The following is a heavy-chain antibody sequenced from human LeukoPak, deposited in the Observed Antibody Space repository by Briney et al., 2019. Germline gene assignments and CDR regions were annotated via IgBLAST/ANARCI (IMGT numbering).Heavy chain of an antibody. CDR2: ITNDGGIT. Sequence: PGGSLRLSCVASGFTFSSYAMSWVRQPPGKGLEWVSGITNDGGITYYGDSVKGRFTISRDNSKNTLYLQMTRLTPEDTAIYYCAKDRGSGWPWGPGALVTVSS. CDR3: AKDRGSGWP. V-gene: IGHV3-23*01. CDR1: GFTFSSYA. D-gene: IGHD6-19*01. J-gene: IGHJ4*02.